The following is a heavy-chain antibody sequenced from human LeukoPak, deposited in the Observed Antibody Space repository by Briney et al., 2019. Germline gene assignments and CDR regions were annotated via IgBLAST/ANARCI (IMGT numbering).Heavy chain of an antibody. CDR3: ARDSSSGQDY. CDR1: GFTFSAYS. Sequence: PGGSLRLSCVASGFTFSAYSMHWVRQAPGKGLEWVSSISSSSSYIYYADSVKGRFTISRDNAKNSLYLQMNSLRAEDTAVYYCARDSSSGQDYWGQGTLVTVSS. V-gene: IGHV3-21*01. D-gene: IGHD3-22*01. CDR2: ISSSSSYI. J-gene: IGHJ4*02.